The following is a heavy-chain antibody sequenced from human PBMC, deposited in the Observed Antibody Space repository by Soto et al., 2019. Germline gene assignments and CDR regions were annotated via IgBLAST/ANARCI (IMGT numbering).Heavy chain of an antibody. V-gene: IGHV4-30-2*01. CDR1: GGSISSGGYS. CDR3: ARVLSPTPDYYYGMDV. J-gene: IGHJ6*02. D-gene: IGHD2-15*01. Sequence: SETLSLTCAVSGGSISSGGYSWSWIRQPPGKGLEWIGYIYHSGSTYYNPSLKSRVTISVDRSKNQFSLKLSSVTAADTAVYYCARVLSPTPDYYYGMDVWGQGTTVTVSS. CDR2: IYHSGST.